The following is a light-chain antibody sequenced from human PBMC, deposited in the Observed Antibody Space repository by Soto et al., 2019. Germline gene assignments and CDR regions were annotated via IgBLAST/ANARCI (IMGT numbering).Light chain of an antibody. CDR3: QRYYHWGLS. CDR2: GSS. Sequence: VMTQSPANLSVSPGEGVTLFCRASQNVATNIAWYQVKPAQAPRLLIYGSSTRATGIPATFSGSGSGTHFSLTISSLQSEDSAVYYCQRYYHWGLSFGGGTKVEI. V-gene: IGKV3D-15*01. CDR1: QNVATN. J-gene: IGKJ4*01.